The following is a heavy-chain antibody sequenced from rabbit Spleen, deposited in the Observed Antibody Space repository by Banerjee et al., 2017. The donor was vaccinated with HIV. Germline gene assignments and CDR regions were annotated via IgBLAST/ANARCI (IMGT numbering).Heavy chain of an antibody. D-gene: IGHD8-1*01. CDR2: IYAGGSAYT. CDR3: ARDSGTTYYSDYLNL. J-gene: IGHJ4*01. Sequence: QEQLVESGGGLVQPEGSLTLTCTASGFSFSSSYYMCWVRQAPGKGLEWIACIYAGGSAYTYYASWAKGRFTISKTSSTTVTLQMTSLTVADTATYFCARDSGTTYYSDYLNLWGPGTLVTVS. V-gene: IGHV1S45*01. CDR1: GFSFSSSYY.